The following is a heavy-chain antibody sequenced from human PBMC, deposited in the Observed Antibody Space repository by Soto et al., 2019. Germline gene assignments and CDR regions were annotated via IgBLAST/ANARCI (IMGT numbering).Heavy chain of an antibody. J-gene: IGHJ3*02. D-gene: IGHD3-10*01. CDR1: GGSFSGYI. CDR3: ARDSNRFITMVRGVIIQRAFDI. CDR2: INHSGSA. V-gene: IGHV4-34*01. Sequence: SETLSLTCDVYGGSFSGYIWTWIRQTPGKGLQWIGQINHSGSANYNPSLKSRVTISVHTSNSQFSLKLSSVTAADTAVYYCARDSNRFITMVRGVIIQRAFDIWGQGTMVTVSS.